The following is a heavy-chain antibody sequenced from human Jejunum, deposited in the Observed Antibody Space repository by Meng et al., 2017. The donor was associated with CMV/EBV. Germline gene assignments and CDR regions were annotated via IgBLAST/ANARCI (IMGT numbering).Heavy chain of an antibody. V-gene: IGHV4-30-4*08. CDR3: ARTQDCTRTSCYTGFDP. CDR1: SIRSGDYY. CDR2: IYYSGRT. Sequence: SIRSGDYYWSWIRQPPGKGLEWIGFIYYSGRTYYNPSLKSRITISVDTSKNQFSLRLSSVTAADTAVYYCARTQDCTRTSCYTGFDPWGQGTLVTVSS. J-gene: IGHJ5*02. D-gene: IGHD2-2*01.